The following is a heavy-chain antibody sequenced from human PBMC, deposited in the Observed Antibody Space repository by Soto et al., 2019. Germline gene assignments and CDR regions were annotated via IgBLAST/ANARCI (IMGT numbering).Heavy chain of an antibody. V-gene: IGHV4-34*01. CDR3: TTQGFGGLHGLVDV. J-gene: IGHJ6*02. Sequence: PSETLSLTCAVYGGSFSGYYWTWIRQPPGTGLEWIGEINHSGSTNYNPSLKSRVSISVDTSKNQFSLKLTSVTAADTAVYYCTTQGFGGLHGLVDVWGQGTTVT. CDR1: GGSFSGYY. CDR2: INHSGST. D-gene: IGHD3-10*01.